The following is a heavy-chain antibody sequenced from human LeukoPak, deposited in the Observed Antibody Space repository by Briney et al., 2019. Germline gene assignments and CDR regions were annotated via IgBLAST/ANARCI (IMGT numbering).Heavy chain of an antibody. Sequence: ARSLRLSCAASGFTFGTYGMHWVRQFPGRGLECMAVIWFDGTNKYYGDSVKGRFTISRDNSKNTLYLQMNSLRAEDTAVYYCARSGSTFSSSDYWGQGTLVTVSS. CDR2: IWFDGTNK. CDR3: ARSGSTFSSSDY. CDR1: GFTFGTYG. J-gene: IGHJ4*02. D-gene: IGHD6-13*01. V-gene: IGHV3-33*01.